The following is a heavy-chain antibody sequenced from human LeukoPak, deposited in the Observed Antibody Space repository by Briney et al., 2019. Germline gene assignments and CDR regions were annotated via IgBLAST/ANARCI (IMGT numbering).Heavy chain of an antibody. V-gene: IGHV3-7*01. CDR3: ARDGDYDWNYRSGFDY. CDR1: GFTFNSYW. D-gene: IGHD1-7*01. J-gene: IGHJ4*02. Sequence: PGGSLRLSCAASGFTFNSYWMAWVRQAPGKGLEWVANINQDGNKKYYVDSVKGRFTISRDNAKNSLYLEMNSLRVEDTAVYYCARDGDYDWNYRSGFDYWGQGVLVTVSS. CDR2: INQDGNKK.